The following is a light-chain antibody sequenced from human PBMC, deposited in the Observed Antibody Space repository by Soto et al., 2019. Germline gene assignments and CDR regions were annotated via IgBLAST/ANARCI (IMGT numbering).Light chain of an antibody. CDR1: SSDVGGYNY. Sequence: QSALTQPASVSGSPGQSITISCTGTSSDVGGYNYVSWYQQHPGKAPKLMIYDVSNRPSGVSNRFSGSKSGNTASLTISGLKDEDEADYYCSSYTRSSLYVFGTGTKLTVL. V-gene: IGLV2-14*01. CDR2: DVS. J-gene: IGLJ1*01. CDR3: SSYTRSSLYV.